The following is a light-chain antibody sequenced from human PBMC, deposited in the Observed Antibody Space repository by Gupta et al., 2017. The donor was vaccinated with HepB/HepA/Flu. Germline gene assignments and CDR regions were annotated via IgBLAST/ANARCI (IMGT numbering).Light chain of an antibody. J-gene: IGKJ3*01. CDR1: QSIDIY. CDR3: QQSYNTPRT. CDR2: AAS. Sequence: YGVTITCRSSQSIDIYLNWYQQKAGKAPRLLIFAASKLHAGVPSRFSGSGSGTDFSLTITSLQPEDFATYFCQQSYNTPRTFGPGTKVDIK. V-gene: IGKV1-39*01.